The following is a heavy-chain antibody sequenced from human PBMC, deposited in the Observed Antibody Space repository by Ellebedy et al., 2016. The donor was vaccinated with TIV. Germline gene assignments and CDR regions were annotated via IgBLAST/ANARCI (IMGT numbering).Heavy chain of an antibody. CDR1: GYTFTSYA. Sequence: AASVKVSCKASGYTFTSYAIHWVRQAPGQRLEWMGWLNVGNGNTDYSPRFQDRVSITRDTSGSTAYMELSSLRSEDTAVYYCARDGGSFYFDYWGQGTLVTVSS. D-gene: IGHD1-26*01. J-gene: IGHJ4*02. CDR2: LNVGNGNT. CDR3: ARDGGSFYFDY. V-gene: IGHV1-3*01.